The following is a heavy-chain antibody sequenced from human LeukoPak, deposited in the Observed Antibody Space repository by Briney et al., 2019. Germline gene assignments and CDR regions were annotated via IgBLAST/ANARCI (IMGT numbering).Heavy chain of an antibody. CDR2: ISSGGSTI. D-gene: IGHD5-18*01. CDR3: ATLYSYGYWYFDL. J-gene: IGHJ2*01. V-gene: IGHV3-48*03. Sequence: GGSLRLSCAASGFTFSSYEMNWVRQAPGKGLEWVSYISSGGSTIYYADSVKGRFTISRDNANNSLYLQMNSLRAEDTAVYYCATLYSYGYWYFDLWGRGTLVTVSS. CDR1: GFTFSSYE.